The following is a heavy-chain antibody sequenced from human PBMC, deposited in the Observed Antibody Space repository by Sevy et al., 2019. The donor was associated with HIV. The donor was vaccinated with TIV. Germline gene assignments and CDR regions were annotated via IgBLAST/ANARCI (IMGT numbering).Heavy chain of an antibody. J-gene: IGHJ4*02. CDR1: GFTVSSNY. CDR2: IYSGGST. CDR3: ASLPRGFAYN. D-gene: IGHD3-10*01. Sequence: GGSLRLSCAASGFTVSSNYMSWVRQAPGKGLEWVSVIYSGGSTYFADSVKGRFTISRDNSKNTLYLQMNSLRAEDTAVYYCASLPRGFAYNWGQGTLVTVSS. V-gene: IGHV3-53*01.